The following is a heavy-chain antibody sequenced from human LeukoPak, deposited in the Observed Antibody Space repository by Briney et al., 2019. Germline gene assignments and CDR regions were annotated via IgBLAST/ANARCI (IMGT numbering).Heavy chain of an antibody. V-gene: IGHV1-69*05. CDR3: ARDSAYYYDSSAIDY. CDR1: GGTFSSYA. D-gene: IGHD3-22*01. Sequence: SVKISCKASGGTFSSYAISWVRQAPGQGLEWMGGIIPIFGTANYAQKFQGRVTITTDESTSTAYMELSSLRSEDTAVYYCARDSAYYYDSSAIDYWGQGTLVTVSS. CDR2: IIPIFGTA. J-gene: IGHJ4*02.